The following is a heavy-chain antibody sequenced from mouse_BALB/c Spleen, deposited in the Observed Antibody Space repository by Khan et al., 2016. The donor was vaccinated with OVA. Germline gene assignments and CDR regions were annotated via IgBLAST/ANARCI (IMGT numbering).Heavy chain of an antibody. CDR2: IWAGGST. V-gene: IGHV2-9*02. J-gene: IGHJ2*01. Sequence: QVQLQESGPGLVAPSQSLSITCTASGYSLTSHGVHWVRQPPGKGLEWLGVIWAGGSTNYNSALMSRLSISKDSSKSQVFLKMNSLQADDTAMYYCARNREPDYFDYWGQGTTLTVSS. CDR3: ARNREPDYFDY. CDR1: GYSLTSHG.